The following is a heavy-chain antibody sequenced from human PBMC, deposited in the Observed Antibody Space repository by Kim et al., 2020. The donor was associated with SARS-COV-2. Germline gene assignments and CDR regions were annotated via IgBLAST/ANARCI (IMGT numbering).Heavy chain of an antibody. J-gene: IGHJ6*02. CDR2: INPNSGGT. Sequence: ASVKVSCKASGYTFTGYYMHWVRQAPGQGLEWMGWINPNSGGTNYAQKFQGRVTMTRDTSISTAYMELSRLRSDDTAVYYCARVFVDIVATELTYYYGMDVWGQGTTVTVSS. V-gene: IGHV1-2*02. CDR1: GYTFTGYY. D-gene: IGHD5-12*01. CDR3: ARVFVDIVATELTYYYGMDV.